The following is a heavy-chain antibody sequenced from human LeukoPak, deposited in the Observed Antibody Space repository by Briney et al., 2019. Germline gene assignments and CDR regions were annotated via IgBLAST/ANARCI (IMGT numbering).Heavy chain of an antibody. CDR1: GYSFTSYW. CDR3: ARRNTLTFGGVDLDY. J-gene: IGHJ4*02. V-gene: IGHV5-51*01. D-gene: IGHD3-16*01. CDR2: IYPGDSDT. Sequence: GESLKISCQVSGYSFTSYWIGWVRQMPGKGLEWMGIIYPGDSDTTYSPSFQGQVTISVDKSISTAYLQWSSLKASDTAMYYCARRNTLTFGGVDLDYWGQGTLVTVSS.